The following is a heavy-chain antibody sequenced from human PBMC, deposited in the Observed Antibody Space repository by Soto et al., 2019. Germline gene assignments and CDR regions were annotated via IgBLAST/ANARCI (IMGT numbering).Heavy chain of an antibody. D-gene: IGHD3-22*01. V-gene: IGHV1-69*06. CDR3: SRTKYDSSAYYYWYLGR. Sequence: QVELVQSGAEVKKPGSSVKVSCQASEDTFRNYAISWVRQAPGQGLEWMGGIIPIFGTANYAQKLQGRVTSTADTSENTVYLELSSLRSVDTAVYYCSRTKYDSSAYYYWYLGRWCGGTLVTVYS. CDR1: EDTFRNYA. J-gene: IGHJ2*01. CDR2: IIPIFGTA.